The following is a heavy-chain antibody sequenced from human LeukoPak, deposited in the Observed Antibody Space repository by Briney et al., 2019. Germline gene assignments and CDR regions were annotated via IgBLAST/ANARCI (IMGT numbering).Heavy chain of an antibody. J-gene: IGHJ4*02. CDR2: IYYSGST. Sequence: SETLSLTCTVSGGSISSSSYYWSWIRQPPGKGLEWIGYIYYSGSTNYNPSLKSRVTISVDTSKNQFSLKLSSVTAADTAVYYCARERLQLWLRGGYFDYWGQGTLVTVSS. CDR1: GGSISSSSYY. V-gene: IGHV4-61*01. D-gene: IGHD5-18*01. CDR3: ARERLQLWLRGGYFDY.